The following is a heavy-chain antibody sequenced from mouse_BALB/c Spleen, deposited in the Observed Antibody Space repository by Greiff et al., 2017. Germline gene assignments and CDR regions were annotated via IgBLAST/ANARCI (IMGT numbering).Heavy chain of an antibody. D-gene: IGHD2-13*01. CDR3: VGVLYDDFLDY. Sequence: EVQLQQSGAGLVKPGASVKLSCTASGFNIKDTYMHWVRQRPEQGLEWIGRIDPANGNTKYDPKFQGKATITADQPSNTAYLQVSSLTSEDTAVSDRVGVLYDDFLDYWGQGTTLTVSS. CDR2: IDPANGNT. J-gene: IGHJ2*01. CDR1: GFNIKDTY. V-gene: IGHV14-3*02.